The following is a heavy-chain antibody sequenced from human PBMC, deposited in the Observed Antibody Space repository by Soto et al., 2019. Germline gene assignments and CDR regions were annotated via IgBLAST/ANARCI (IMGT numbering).Heavy chain of an antibody. CDR2: IWYDGSNK. J-gene: IGHJ4*02. CDR3: ARDRTVTTVRPGVFDY. CDR1: GFTFSSYG. D-gene: IGHD4-17*01. V-gene: IGHV3-33*01. Sequence: QVQLVESGGGVVQPGRSLRLSCAASGFTFSSYGMHWVRQAPGKGLEWVAVIWYDGSNKYYADSVKGRFTISRDNSKNTLYLQMNSLSAEDTAVYYCARDRTVTTVRPGVFDYWGQGTLVTVSS.